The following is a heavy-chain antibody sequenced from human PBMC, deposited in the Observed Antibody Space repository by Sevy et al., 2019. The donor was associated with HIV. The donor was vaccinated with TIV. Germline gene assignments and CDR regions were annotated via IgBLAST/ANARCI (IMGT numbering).Heavy chain of an antibody. Sequence: GESLKISCAASGFTFKNHAMSWVRQAPGKGLEWVSSISSSSSYIYYADSVKGRFTISRDNAKNSLYLQMNSLRAEDTAVYYCARELEAGTTYFYYYYGMDVWGQGTTVTVSS. CDR1: GFTFKNHA. D-gene: IGHD1-7*01. CDR3: ARELEAGTTYFYYYYGMDV. J-gene: IGHJ6*02. CDR2: ISSSSSYI. V-gene: IGHV3-21*01.